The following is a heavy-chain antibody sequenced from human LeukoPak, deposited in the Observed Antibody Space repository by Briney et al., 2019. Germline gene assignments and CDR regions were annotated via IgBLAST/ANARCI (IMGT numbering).Heavy chain of an antibody. D-gene: IGHD3-10*01. V-gene: IGHV3-23*01. CDR3: AKGTPPHYYGSGSFYTAFDY. CDR2: INDSGGST. CDR1: GFTLISYA. J-gene: IGHJ4*02. Sequence: GGSLRLSCAASGFTLISYAMSWVRQAPGKGLEWVSTINDSGGSTYSADSVRGRFTISRDNSKSTLSLQMNSLRAEDTAVYFCAKGTPPHYYGSGSFYTAFDYWGQGTLVTVSS.